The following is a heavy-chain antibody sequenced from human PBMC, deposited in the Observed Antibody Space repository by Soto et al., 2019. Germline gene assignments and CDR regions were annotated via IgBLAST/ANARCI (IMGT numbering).Heavy chain of an antibody. CDR3: ARAPVGLNPITYFDY. D-gene: IGHD1-20*01. CDR2: IYNVGST. J-gene: IGHJ4*02. V-gene: IGHV4-30-4*01. Sequence: SETRSPACTVSGDSVSSVGFHWAWLRGPPGKGLEWIGYIYNVGSTYYMPSLESRMHMSLDATRNHYSLRLPSVTAADTSVYVFARAPVGLNPITYFDYWAQGKLVPVSS. CDR1: GDSVSSVGFH.